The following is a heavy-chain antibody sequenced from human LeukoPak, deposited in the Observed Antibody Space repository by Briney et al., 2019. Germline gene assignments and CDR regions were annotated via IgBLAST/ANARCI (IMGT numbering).Heavy chain of an antibody. V-gene: IGHV4-4*07. D-gene: IGHD3-10*01. CDR3: ARDGDYGSGSFTDY. J-gene: IGHJ4*02. Sequence: PSETLSLTCTVSGGSISSNYWTWIRQPAGKGLEWIGRIYTSGSTNYNPSLKSRVTMSVDTSKNQFSLKLSSVTAADTAVYYCARDGDYGSGSFTDYWGQGTLVTVSS. CDR2: IYTSGST. CDR1: GGSISSNY.